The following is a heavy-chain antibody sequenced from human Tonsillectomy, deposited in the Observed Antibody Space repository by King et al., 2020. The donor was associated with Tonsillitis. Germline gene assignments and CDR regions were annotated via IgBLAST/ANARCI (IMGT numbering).Heavy chain of an antibody. V-gene: IGHV3-30*18. CDR1: GFTFSNYG. Sequence: QLVQSGGGVVQPGRSLRLSCAASGFTFSNYGMHWVRQAPGKGGEGGAVISNEGSTKNYADSVKGRFTISRDNSKNTLYLQMNSLRPEDTAVYYCAKDRDWGYFDYWGQGTLVTVSS. J-gene: IGHJ4*02. CDR2: ISNEGSTK. CDR3: AKDRDWGYFDY. D-gene: IGHD3/OR15-3a*01.